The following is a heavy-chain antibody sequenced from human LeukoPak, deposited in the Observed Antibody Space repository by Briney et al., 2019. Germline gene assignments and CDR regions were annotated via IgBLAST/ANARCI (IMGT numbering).Heavy chain of an antibody. CDR2: ISGSGGST. Sequence: PGGSLRLSCAVSGFTVSSKYMSWVRQAPGKGLEWVSAISGSGGSTYYADSVKGRFTISRDNSKNTLYLQMNSLRAEDTAVYYCAKRWTDFDYYYYYYMDVWGKGTTVTVSS. J-gene: IGHJ6*03. CDR1: GFTVSSKY. CDR3: AKRWTDFDYYYYYYMDV. D-gene: IGHD3-9*01. V-gene: IGHV3-23*01.